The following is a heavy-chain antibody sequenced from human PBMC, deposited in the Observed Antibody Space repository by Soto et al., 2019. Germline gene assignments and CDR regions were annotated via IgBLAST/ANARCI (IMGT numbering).Heavy chain of an antibody. Sequence: ASVKVSCKVSGYTLTELGMHWVRQAPGKGLEWMGGFDPEDGETIYAQKFQGRVTMTEDTSTDTAYMELSSLRSEDTAVYYCATSPPYGPTFDYWGQGTLVTVSS. D-gene: IGHD4-17*01. CDR2: FDPEDGET. J-gene: IGHJ4*02. CDR3: ATSPPYGPTFDY. V-gene: IGHV1-24*01. CDR1: GYTLTELG.